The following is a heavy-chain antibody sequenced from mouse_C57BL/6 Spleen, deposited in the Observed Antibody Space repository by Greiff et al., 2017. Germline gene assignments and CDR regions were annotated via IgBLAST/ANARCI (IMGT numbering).Heavy chain of an antibody. CDR3: ARHCSGYAMDY. D-gene: IGHD1-1*01. Sequence: VQLQQPGAELVMPGASVKLSCKASGYTFTSYWMHWVKQRPGQGLEWIGEIDPSDSYTNYNQKFKGESTLTVDKSSSTSYMQLSSLKSEDSAVYYCARHCSGYAMDYWGQGTSVTVSS. V-gene: IGHV1-69*01. CDR1: GYTFTSYW. CDR2: IDPSDSYT. J-gene: IGHJ4*01.